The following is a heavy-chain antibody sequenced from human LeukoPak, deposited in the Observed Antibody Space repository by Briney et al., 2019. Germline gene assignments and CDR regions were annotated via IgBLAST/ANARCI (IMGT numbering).Heavy chain of an antibody. CDR3: ARLPSSSWYPVLYYGMDV. D-gene: IGHD6-13*01. V-gene: IGHV4-59*08. Sequence: SETLSLTCTVSGGSISSYYWSWIRQPPGKGLEWIGYIYCSGSTNYNPSLKSRVTISVDTSKNQFSLKLSSVTAADTAVYYCARLPSSSWYPVLYYGMDVXXQGTTVTVSS. CDR1: GGSISSYY. J-gene: IGHJ6*01. CDR2: IYCSGST.